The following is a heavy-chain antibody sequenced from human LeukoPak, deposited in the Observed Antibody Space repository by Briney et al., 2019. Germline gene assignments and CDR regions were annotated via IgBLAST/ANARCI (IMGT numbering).Heavy chain of an antibody. J-gene: IGHJ4*02. D-gene: IGHD3-22*01. Sequence: GGSLRLSCAASGFTFSSYGMHWVRQAPGKGLEWVAVISYDGSNKYYADSVKGRFTISRDNSKNTLYLQMNSLRAEDTAVYYCAKDAYYYDSSGFPLLSPSSLWDWGQGTLVTVSS. V-gene: IGHV3-30*18. CDR3: AKDAYYYDSSGFPLLSPSSLWD. CDR1: GFTFSSYG. CDR2: ISYDGSNK.